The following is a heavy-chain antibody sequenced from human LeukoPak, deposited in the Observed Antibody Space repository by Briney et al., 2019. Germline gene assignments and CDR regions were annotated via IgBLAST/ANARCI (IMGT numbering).Heavy chain of an antibody. J-gene: IGHJ6*02. CDR3: ARGRGYSGYDYYYYGMDV. Sequence: SETLSLTCTVSGGSISSYYWSWIRQPPGKVLEWIGYIYYSGSTNYNPSLKSRVTISVDTSKNQFSLKLSSVTAADTAVYYCARGRGYSGYDYYYYGMDVWGQGTTVTVSS. CDR1: GGSISSYY. D-gene: IGHD5-12*01. V-gene: IGHV4-59*01. CDR2: IYYSGST.